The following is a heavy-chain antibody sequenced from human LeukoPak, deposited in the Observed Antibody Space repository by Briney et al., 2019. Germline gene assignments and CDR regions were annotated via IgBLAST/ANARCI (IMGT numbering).Heavy chain of an antibody. CDR2: IYYSGST. J-gene: IGHJ4*02. CDR3: ARGGGYCSSTSCYNAHADY. CDR1: GGSISSGGYY. D-gene: IGHD2-2*02. Sequence: SETLSLTCTVSGGSISSGGYYWSWIRQHPGKGLEWIAYIYYSGSTYYNPSLKSRVTISVDTSKNQFSLKLSSVTAADTAVYYCARGGGYCSSTSCYNAHADYWGQGTLVTVSS. V-gene: IGHV4-31*03.